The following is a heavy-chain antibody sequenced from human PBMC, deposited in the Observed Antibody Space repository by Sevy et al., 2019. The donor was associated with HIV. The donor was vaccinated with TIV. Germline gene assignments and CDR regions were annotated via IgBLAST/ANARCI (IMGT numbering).Heavy chain of an antibody. CDR1: EFTFSSYG. CDR2: IRYDGSNK. V-gene: IGHV3-30*02. J-gene: IGHJ3*02. D-gene: IGHD3-16*01. Sequence: GGSLRLSCAASEFTFSSYGMHWVRQAPGKGLEWVAFIRYDGSNKYYADSVKGRFTISRDNSKNTLYLQMNSLRAEDTAVYYCAKENSPGGSGSHDAFDIWGQGTMVTVSS. CDR3: AKENSPGGSGSHDAFDI.